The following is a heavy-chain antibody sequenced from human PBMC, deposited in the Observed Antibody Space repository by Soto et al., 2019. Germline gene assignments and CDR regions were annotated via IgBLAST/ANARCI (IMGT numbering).Heavy chain of an antibody. J-gene: IGHJ5*02. CDR1: GGSISSYN. V-gene: IGHV4-59*08. Sequence: PSETLAITCTVSGGSISSYNWRWLRQPPGKGLEWIGNMYYGGKTNYNPSLKSRVTISVDTSKMQVSLKLSSVTAADTAVYFCARSTPSPHIVISSPGPWFDPGGQGTLVTVSS. CDR3: ARSTPSPHIVISSPGPWFDP. CDR2: MYYGGKT. D-gene: IGHD3-16*02.